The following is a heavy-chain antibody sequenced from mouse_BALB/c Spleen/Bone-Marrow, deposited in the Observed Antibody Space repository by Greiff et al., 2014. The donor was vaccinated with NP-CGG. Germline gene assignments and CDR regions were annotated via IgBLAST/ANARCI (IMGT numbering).Heavy chain of an antibody. CDR3: ARVYLWYFDV. Sequence: VKLVASGPGLVAPSQSLSITCTVSGFSLTSYGVHWVRQPPGKGLEWLGVIWAGGSTNYNSALMSRLSISKDNSKSQVFLKMNSLQTDDTAMYYCARVYLWYFDVWGAGTTVTVSS. J-gene: IGHJ1*01. V-gene: IGHV2-9*02. D-gene: IGHD2-3*01. CDR1: GFSLTSYG. CDR2: IWAGGST.